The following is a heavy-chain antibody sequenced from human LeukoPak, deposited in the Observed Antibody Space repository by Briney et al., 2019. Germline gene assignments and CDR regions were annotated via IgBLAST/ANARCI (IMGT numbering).Heavy chain of an antibody. CDR2: INPNSGGT. J-gene: IGHJ6*03. V-gene: IGHV1-2*02. Sequence: ASVKVSCKASGYTFTGYYMHWVRQAPGQGLEWMRWINPNSGGTNYAQKFQGRVTMTRDTSISTAYMELSSLRSEDTAVYYCARGKDYGDYANYYYYYMDVWGKGTTVTISS. D-gene: IGHD4-17*01. CDR3: ARGKDYGDYANYYYYYMDV. CDR1: GYTFTGYY.